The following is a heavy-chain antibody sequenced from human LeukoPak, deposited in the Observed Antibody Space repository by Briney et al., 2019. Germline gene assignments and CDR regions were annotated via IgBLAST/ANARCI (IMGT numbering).Heavy chain of an antibody. Sequence: GGSLRLSCAASGFTFSSYAMSWVRQAPGKGLEWVSAISGTGGSTYYADSVKGRFTISRDNSKNTLNLHMNSLRADDTAVYYCAKDRGFGVIYEMDVWGQGTTVTVSS. J-gene: IGHJ6*02. V-gene: IGHV3-23*01. CDR1: GFTFSSYA. CDR2: ISGTGGST. D-gene: IGHD3-10*01. CDR3: AKDRGFGVIYEMDV.